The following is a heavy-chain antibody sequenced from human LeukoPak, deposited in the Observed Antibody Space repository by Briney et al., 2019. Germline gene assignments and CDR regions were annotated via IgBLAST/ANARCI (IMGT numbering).Heavy chain of an antibody. D-gene: IGHD2-15*01. CDR3: ARTRSGGPYYYYYMDV. CDR1: GYTFTSYG. V-gene: IGHV1-18*01. Sequence: ASVKVSCNASGYTFTSYGISWVRQAPGQGLEWMGWISAYNGNTNYAQKLQGRVTMTTDTSTSTAYMELRSLRSDDTAVYYCARTRSGGPYYYYYMDVWGKGTTVTISS. CDR2: ISAYNGNT. J-gene: IGHJ6*03.